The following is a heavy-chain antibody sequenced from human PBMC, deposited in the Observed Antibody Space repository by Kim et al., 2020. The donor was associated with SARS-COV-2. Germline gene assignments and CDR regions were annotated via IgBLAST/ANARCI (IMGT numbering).Heavy chain of an antibody. Sequence: GGSLRLSCAASGFTFSDYAMTWVRQAPGKGLEWVSTTITSGANTYYADSVRGRFTSSRDNSYNMLSLQMNSLRAEDTAVYFCAKERRSGDWYFDLWGRGTLVTVSS. D-gene: IGHD6-25*01. CDR3: AKERRSGDWYFDL. CDR2: TITSGANT. CDR1: GFTFSDYA. J-gene: IGHJ2*01. V-gene: IGHV3-23*01.